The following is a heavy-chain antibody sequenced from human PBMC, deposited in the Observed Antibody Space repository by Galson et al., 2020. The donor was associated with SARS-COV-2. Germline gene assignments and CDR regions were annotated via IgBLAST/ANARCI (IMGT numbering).Heavy chain of an antibody. CDR3: ARGLLGSDSPYDY. V-gene: IGHV4-31*03. Sequence: SETLSLTCTVSGGSISSGAYYWTWIRQHPGKGLEWIGYIHYTGSTYSNPSLRSRVTISVDTSKNQFSLKLTSVTAADTAFYYCARGLLGSDSPYDYWGQGTLVNVSS. CDR1: GGSISSGAYY. J-gene: IGHJ4*02. D-gene: IGHD1-26*01. CDR2: IHYTGST.